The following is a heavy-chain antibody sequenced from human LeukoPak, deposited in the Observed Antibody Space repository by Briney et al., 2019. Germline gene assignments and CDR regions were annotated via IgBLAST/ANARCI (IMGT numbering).Heavy chain of an antibody. V-gene: IGHV3-66*01. Sequence: GGSLRLSCAASGFTVSSNYMSWVRQAPGKGLEWVSVIYSGGSTYYADSVKGRFTISRDNSKNTLYLQMNSLRAEDTAVYYCAGDYYDSSGYYGWFDPWGQGTLVTVSS. J-gene: IGHJ5*02. CDR2: IYSGGST. D-gene: IGHD3-22*01. CDR3: AGDYYDSSGYYGWFDP. CDR1: GFTVSSNY.